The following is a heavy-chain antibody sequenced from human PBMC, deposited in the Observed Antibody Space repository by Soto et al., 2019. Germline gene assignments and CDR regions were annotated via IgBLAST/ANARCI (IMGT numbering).Heavy chain of an antibody. CDR3: AKERYRSSWSPLDFDY. V-gene: IGHV3-30*18. CDR2: ISYDGNDK. D-gene: IGHD6-13*01. CDR1: GFTFSSYG. Sequence: HPGGSLRLSCAASGFTFSSYGMHWVRQAPGKGLEWVAVISYDGNDKYYADSVKGRFTISRDNSKNTLYLQINSLRAEDTAVFYCAKERYRSSWSPLDFDYRGQGTLVTVSS. J-gene: IGHJ4*02.